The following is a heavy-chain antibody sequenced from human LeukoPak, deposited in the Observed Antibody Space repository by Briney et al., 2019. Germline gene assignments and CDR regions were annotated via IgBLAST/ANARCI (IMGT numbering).Heavy chain of an antibody. CDR3: ARGSLFDSAGEQFDY. D-gene: IGHD6-13*01. Sequence: PGGSLRLSCAASGFTFSSYGMHWVRQAPGKGLEWVAVISYDGSDKYYADSVKGRFTISRDNSKNTLYLQMNSLRAEDTAVYYCARGSLFDSAGEQFDYWGQGTLVTVSS. J-gene: IGHJ4*02. V-gene: IGHV3-30*03. CDR2: ISYDGSDK. CDR1: GFTFSSYG.